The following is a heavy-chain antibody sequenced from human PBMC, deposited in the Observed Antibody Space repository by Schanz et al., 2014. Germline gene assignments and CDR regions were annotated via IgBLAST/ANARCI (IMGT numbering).Heavy chain of an antibody. J-gene: IGHJ5*01. D-gene: IGHD2-8*02. CDR3: ARDRDAGGYDS. CDR1: GFTVSNSY. V-gene: IGHV3-21*01. CDR2: ISSSSSYI. Sequence: VQLVESGGGLVKPGGSLRLSCAASGFTVSNSYIHWVRQAPGKGLEWVSSISSSSSYISYADSVKGRFTISRDNAKNSVYLQMHSLRAEDTALYYCARDRDAGGYDSWGQGTLVTVSS.